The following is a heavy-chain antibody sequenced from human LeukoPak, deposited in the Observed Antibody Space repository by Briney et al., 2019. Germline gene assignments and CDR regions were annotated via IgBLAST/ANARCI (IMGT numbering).Heavy chain of an antibody. J-gene: IGHJ6*03. CDR1: GFTFSSYS. D-gene: IGHD1-14*01. V-gene: IGHV3-21*01. CDR3: ARDKAGTTPYYYYSMDV. Sequence: GGSLRLSCAASGFTFSSYSMNWVRQAPGKGLEWVSSISSSSSYIYYADSVKGRFTISRDNAKNSLYLQMNSLRAGDTAVYYCARDKAGTTPYYYYSMDVWGKGTTVTVSS. CDR2: ISSSSSYI.